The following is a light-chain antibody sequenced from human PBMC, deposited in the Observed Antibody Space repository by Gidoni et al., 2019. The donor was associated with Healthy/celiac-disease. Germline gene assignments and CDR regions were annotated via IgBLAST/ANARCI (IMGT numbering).Light chain of an antibody. J-gene: IGKJ3*01. CDR3: QQYYSTPFT. CDR2: WAS. CDR1: QSVLYRSKKNNY. V-gene: IGKV4-1*01. Sequence: DIVMTQSPDSLAVSLGERATINCKSSQSVLYRSKKNNYLAWYQQKPGQPPKLLIYWASTRESGVPDRFSGSGSRTDFTLTISSLQAEDVAVYYCQQYYSTPFTFGPGTKVDIK.